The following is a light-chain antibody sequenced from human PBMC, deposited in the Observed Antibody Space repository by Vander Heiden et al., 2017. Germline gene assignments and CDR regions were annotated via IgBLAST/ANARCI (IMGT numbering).Light chain of an antibody. CDR2: HAS. Sequence: EIVLTQSPGTLSLSPGERATLSCRASQSVSSSYLAWYQQKPGQAPRLLIYHASTRATGIPGRFSGSGSGTDFTLTISRLEPEDFAVYYCQQYGSSPQTFGQGTKLEIK. CDR3: QQYGSSPQT. J-gene: IGKJ2*01. V-gene: IGKV3-20*01. CDR1: QSVSSSY.